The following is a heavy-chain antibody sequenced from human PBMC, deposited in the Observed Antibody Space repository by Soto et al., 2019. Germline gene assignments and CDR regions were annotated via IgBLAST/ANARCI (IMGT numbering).Heavy chain of an antibody. D-gene: IGHD3-10*01. CDR1: GGTFSSYA. V-gene: IGHV1-69*13. CDR3: ARDSRPPYGSGSYYFDY. J-gene: IGHJ4*02. CDR2: IIPIFGTA. Sequence: SVKVSCKASGGTFSSYAISCVRQAPGQGLEWMGGIIPIFGTANYAQKFQGRVTITADESTSTAYMELSSLRSEDTAVYYCARDSRPPYGSGSYYFDYWGQGTRVTVS.